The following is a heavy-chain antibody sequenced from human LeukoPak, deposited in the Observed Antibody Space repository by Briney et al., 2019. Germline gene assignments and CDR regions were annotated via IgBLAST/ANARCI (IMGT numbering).Heavy chain of an antibody. V-gene: IGHV1-69*13. J-gene: IGHJ4*02. D-gene: IGHD6-19*01. CDR3: ARDRSSGWSEMDGFGY. Sequence: GASVKVSCKASGGTFSSYAISWVRQAPGQGLEWMGGIIPIFGTANYAQKFQGRVTITADESTSTAYMELSSLRSEDTAVYYCARDRSSGWSEMDGFGYWGQGTLVTVSS. CDR1: GGTFSSYA. CDR2: IIPIFGTA.